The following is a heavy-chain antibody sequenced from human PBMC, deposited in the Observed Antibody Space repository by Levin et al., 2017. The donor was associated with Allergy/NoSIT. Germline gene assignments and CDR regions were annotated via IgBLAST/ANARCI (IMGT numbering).Heavy chain of an antibody. J-gene: IGHJ4*02. CDR3: ARGSQIDYCSGGSCYRHYYFDY. D-gene: IGHD2-15*01. V-gene: IGHV4-59*01. CDR2: IYYSGST. CDR1: GGSISSYY. Sequence: SETLSLTCTVSGGSISSYYWSWIRQPPGKGLEWIGYIYYSGSTNYNPSLKSRVTISVDTSKNQFSLKLSSVTAADTAVYYCARGSQIDYCSGGSCYRHYYFDYWGQGTLVTVSS.